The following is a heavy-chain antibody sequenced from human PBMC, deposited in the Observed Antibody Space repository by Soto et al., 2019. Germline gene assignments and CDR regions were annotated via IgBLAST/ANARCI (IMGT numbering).Heavy chain of an antibody. D-gene: IGHD3-3*01. CDR3: AKDYRITIFAVVTQTPFAY. CDR1: GFTFSSYS. J-gene: IGHJ4*02. CDR2: ISSSSSYK. V-gene: IGHV3-21*01. Sequence: PGGSLRLACATSGFTFSSYSMNWVRQAPGKGLEWVSSISSSSSYKYYADSVKGRFTTSRDNSKNTLYLQMNSLRAEDTAVYFCAKDYRITIFAVVTQTPFAYWGQGTLVTVSS.